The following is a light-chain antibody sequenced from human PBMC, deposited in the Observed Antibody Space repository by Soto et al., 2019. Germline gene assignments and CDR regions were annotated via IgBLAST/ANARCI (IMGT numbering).Light chain of an antibody. J-gene: IGLJ3*02. Sequence: QSVLTQPPSVSGAPGQRVTISCTGSNSNIGAGYDVHWYQQLPGTAPKLLIYGHSNRPSGVPDRFSGSKSGTSASLAISGLQAEDEADYFCAAWGDSLNTWVFGGGTKLTVL. CDR2: GHS. V-gene: IGLV1-40*01. CDR1: NSNIGAGYD. CDR3: AAWGDSLNTWV.